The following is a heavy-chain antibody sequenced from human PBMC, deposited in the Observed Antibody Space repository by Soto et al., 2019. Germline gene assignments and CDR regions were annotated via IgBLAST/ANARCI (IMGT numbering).Heavy chain of an antibody. D-gene: IGHD2-21*02. CDR2: IKSKTDGGTT. V-gene: IGHV3-15*07. CDR1: GFTFSNAW. Sequence: GGSLRLSCVASGFTFSNAWMNWVRQAPGKGLEWVGRIKSKTDGGTTDYAAPVKGRITISRDDSKNMLYLQMNSLKTEDTAVYYCTTDLGDIDGKVFDYWGQGTLVTVSS. CDR3: TTDLGDIDGKVFDY. J-gene: IGHJ4*02.